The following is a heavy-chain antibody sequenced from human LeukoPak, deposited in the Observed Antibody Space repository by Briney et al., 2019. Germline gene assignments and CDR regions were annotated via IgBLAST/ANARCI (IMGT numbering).Heavy chain of an antibody. CDR3: ARGRGSGWNRGWFDP. CDR2: INHSGST. Sequence: PSETLSLTCAVYGGSFSGHYWSWIRQPPGKGLEWIGEINHSGSTNYNPSLKSRVTISVDTSKNQFSLKLSSVTAADTAVYYCARGRGSGWNRGWFDPWGQGTLVTVSS. V-gene: IGHV4-34*01. J-gene: IGHJ5*02. CDR1: GGSFSGHY. D-gene: IGHD6-19*01.